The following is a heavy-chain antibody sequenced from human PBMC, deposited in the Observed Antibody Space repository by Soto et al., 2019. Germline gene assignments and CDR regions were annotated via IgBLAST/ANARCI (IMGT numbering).Heavy chain of an antibody. CDR3: ARDNYYYGSGTPLPTDY. Sequence: ASVKVSCKASGYTFTSYGISWVRQAPGQGLEWMGWISAYNGNTNYAQKLQGRVTMTTDTSTSTAYMELRSLRSDDTAVYYCARDNYYYGSGTPLPTDYWGQGTLVTVSS. V-gene: IGHV1-18*01. D-gene: IGHD3-10*01. CDR2: ISAYNGNT. J-gene: IGHJ4*02. CDR1: GYTFTSYG.